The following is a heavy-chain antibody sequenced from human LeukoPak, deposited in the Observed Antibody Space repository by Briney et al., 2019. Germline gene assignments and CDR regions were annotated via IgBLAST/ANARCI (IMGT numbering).Heavy chain of an antibody. V-gene: IGHV3-23*01. J-gene: IGHJ4*02. CDR3: ASHPIRTADY. CDR2: ISGSGGST. Sequence: PGGSLRLSCAASGFTFSNYAMTWVRQAPGRGLEWVSGISGSGGSTYYADSVKGRFTISRDNSKNTLYLQMNSLRAEDTAVYYCASHPIRTADYWGQGTLVTVSS. D-gene: IGHD5-24*01. CDR1: GFTFSNYA.